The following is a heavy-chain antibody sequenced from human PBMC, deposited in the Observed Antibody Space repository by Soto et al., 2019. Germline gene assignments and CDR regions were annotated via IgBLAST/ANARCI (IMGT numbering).Heavy chain of an antibody. CDR1: GGSIRGGSHY. V-gene: IGHV4-31*03. CDR3: AREGGGGIDY. Sequence: SETLSLTCTVSGGSIRGGSHYWSWIRQHPGKGLEWIGYIYYSGSTYYNPSLKSRITISISTSKNQFSLKLTSVTAADTAVYYCAREGGGGIDYWGQGTLVTVSS. D-gene: IGHD3-16*01. CDR2: IYYSGST. J-gene: IGHJ4*02.